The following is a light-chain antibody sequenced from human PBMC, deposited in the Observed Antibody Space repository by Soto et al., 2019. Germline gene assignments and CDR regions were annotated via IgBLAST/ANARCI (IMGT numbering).Light chain of an antibody. V-gene: IGKV1-39*01. Sequence: DIQMTQSPSSLSTSVVERVTITFRASQSISNYLNWYQHKPGKAPKLLIYSASTLESGVPSRFSGSESGTDFTLTISSLQPEDFATYYCQQSYDTPFTFGGGTKVDIK. CDR3: QQSYDTPFT. CDR1: QSISNY. J-gene: IGKJ4*01. CDR2: SAS.